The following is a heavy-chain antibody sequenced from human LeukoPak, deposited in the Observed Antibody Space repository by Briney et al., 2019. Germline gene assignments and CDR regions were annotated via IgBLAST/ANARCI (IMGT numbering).Heavy chain of an antibody. J-gene: IGHJ4*02. CDR3: AKAFDRLPPPVEWAGTDY. D-gene: IGHD6-19*01. CDR2: ISGGGGST. CDR1: GFTFTNYA. Sequence: GGSLTLSCAASGFTFTNYAMSWVRQAPGKGLEWISAISGGGGSTYYSDSVKGRFTISRDNYKNTLYLQMNSLRAEDTAVYYCAKAFDRLPPPVEWAGTDYWGQGTLVTVSS. V-gene: IGHV3-23*01.